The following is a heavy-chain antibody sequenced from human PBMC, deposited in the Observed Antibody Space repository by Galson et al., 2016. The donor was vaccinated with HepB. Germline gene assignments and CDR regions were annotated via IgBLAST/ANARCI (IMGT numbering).Heavy chain of an antibody. CDR2: ISGDGRNT. D-gene: IGHD2/OR15-2a*01. CDR3: GRLYGGFHP. J-gene: IGHJ5*02. V-gene: IGHV3-43*02. CDR1: GLPSNNYA. Sequence: SLRLSCAASGLPSNNYAMHWVRQAPGKGLECVSLISGDGRNTYYADSVKGRFSISRANSKKSLYLEMNSLRTEDTAFYYCGRLYGGFHPWGQGTLVTVSS.